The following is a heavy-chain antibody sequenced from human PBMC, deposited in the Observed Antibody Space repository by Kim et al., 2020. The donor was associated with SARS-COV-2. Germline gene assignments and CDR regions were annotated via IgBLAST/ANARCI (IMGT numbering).Heavy chain of an antibody. D-gene: IGHD4-17*01. CDR2: ISDDGSNK. CDR3: ARSVTLAPLGY. Sequence: GGSLRLSCAASGFTFSIHGMHWVRQAPGKGLECVVGISDDGSNKYYADSVKGRVTISRDNSKNTLYLQMNSLRAEDTTVYYCARSVTLAPLGYWGQGTLVTVST. J-gene: IGHJ4*02. CDR1: GFTFSIHG. V-gene: IGHV3-30*03.